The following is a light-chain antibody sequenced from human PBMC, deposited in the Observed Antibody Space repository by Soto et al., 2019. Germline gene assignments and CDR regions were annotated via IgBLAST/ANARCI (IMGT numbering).Light chain of an antibody. Sequence: EIAMTQSPATLSVSPGERATLSCRASQSISTELACYQQKPGQPPSLLIYSASTRATGVPARFTGSGSGSEFTLTISRLQSEDFAVYYCQQGHNSPLTFGQGTRLEI. V-gene: IGKV3-15*01. J-gene: IGKJ2*01. CDR2: SAS. CDR1: QSISTE. CDR3: QQGHNSPLT.